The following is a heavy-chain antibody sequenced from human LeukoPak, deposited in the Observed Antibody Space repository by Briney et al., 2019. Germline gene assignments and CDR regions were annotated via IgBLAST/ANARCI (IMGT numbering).Heavy chain of an antibody. D-gene: IGHD3-3*01. J-gene: IGHJ4*02. Sequence: PGRPLRLSCAASGFDFSSNWMHWVRHAPGQGLVWVSRIKGDGISTNYADSVKGRFTISRDIAKNTLYLQMNSLRAEDTGVYYCAKDHYWSIDYWGRGTLVTVSS. CDR3: AKDHYWSIDY. CDR1: GFDFSSNW. V-gene: IGHV3-74*01. CDR2: IKGDGIST.